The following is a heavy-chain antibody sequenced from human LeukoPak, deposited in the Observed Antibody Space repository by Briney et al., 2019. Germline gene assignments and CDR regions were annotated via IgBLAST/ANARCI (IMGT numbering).Heavy chain of an antibody. D-gene: IGHD6-13*01. CDR2: IYPGDSDT. Sequence: GESLKISCKGSGYYFTSYWIGWVRQMPGKGLEWMGIIYPGDSDTRYSPSFQGQVTISADKSISTAYLQWSSLKTSDTAMYYCARLARRQLADPRTYVEYFQHWGQGTLVTVSS. V-gene: IGHV5-51*01. J-gene: IGHJ1*01. CDR1: GYYFTSYW. CDR3: ARLARRQLADPRTYVEYFQH.